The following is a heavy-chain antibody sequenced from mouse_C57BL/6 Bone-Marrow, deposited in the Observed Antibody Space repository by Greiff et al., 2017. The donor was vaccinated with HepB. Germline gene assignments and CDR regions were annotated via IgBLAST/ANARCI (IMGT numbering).Heavy chain of an antibody. J-gene: IGHJ4*01. CDR3: ARWGIYDYYAMDY. CDR2: IYPGDGDT. V-gene: IGHV1-80*01. Sequence: VQLQQSGAELVKPGASVKISCKASGYAFSSYWMNWVKQRPGKGLEWIGQIYPGDGDTNYNGKFKGKATLTADKSSSTAYMQLSSLTSEDSAVYLCARWGIYDYYAMDYWGQGTSVTVSS. CDR1: GYAFSSYW. D-gene: IGHD2-3*01.